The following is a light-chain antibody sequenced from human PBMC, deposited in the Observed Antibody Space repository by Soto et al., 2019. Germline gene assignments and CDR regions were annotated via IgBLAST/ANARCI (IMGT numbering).Light chain of an antibody. J-gene: IGKJ1*01. CDR2: DAS. CDR1: QNINMW. Sequence: DIQVTQSPSTLSASVGDRVTITCRASQNINMWLAWYQQKPGRAPKLLIFDASSLESGVPSRFRGNGSGTEFTLTISGLQPDDFESYYCQQYNSYSGMFGQGTKVDIK. CDR3: QQYNSYSGM. V-gene: IGKV1-5*01.